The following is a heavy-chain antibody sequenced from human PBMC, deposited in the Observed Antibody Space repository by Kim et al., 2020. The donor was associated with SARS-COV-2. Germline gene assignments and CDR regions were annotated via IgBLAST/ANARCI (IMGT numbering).Heavy chain of an antibody. V-gene: IGHV3-23*01. CDR3: AKGKGVIKGAFDM. J-gene: IGHJ3*02. D-gene: IGHD3-10*01. Sequence: YARSVEGRFTISREKSKNTLYLQMNSLRADDTAVYYCAKGKGVIKGAFDMWGQGTMVIVSS.